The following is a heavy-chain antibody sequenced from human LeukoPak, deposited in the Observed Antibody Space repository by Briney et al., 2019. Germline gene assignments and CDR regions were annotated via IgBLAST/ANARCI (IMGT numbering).Heavy chain of an antibody. CDR1: GFTFSSYW. Sequence: PGGSLRLSCAASGFTFSSYWMSWVRQAPGKGLEWVANIKQDGSEKYYVDSVKGRFTISRDNAKNSLYLQMNSLRAEDTAVYYCARYSSGWYSDYCYYYMDVWGKGTTVTVSS. D-gene: IGHD6-19*01. CDR3: ARYSSGWYSDYCYYYMDV. V-gene: IGHV3-7*01. J-gene: IGHJ6*03. CDR2: IKQDGSEK.